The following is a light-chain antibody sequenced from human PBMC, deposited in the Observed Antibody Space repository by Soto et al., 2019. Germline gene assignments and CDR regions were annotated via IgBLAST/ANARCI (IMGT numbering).Light chain of an antibody. V-gene: IGLV2-18*02. Sequence: QSVLTQPPSVSGSPGQSVTISCTGTSSDVGSYNRVSWYQQPPGKAPKLMIYEVSNRPSGVPDRFSGSKSGNTASLTISGLQAEDEADYYCSSYTSSSTCLFGGGTKLTVL. J-gene: IGLJ2*01. CDR3: SSYTSSSTCL. CDR2: EVS. CDR1: SSDVGSYNR.